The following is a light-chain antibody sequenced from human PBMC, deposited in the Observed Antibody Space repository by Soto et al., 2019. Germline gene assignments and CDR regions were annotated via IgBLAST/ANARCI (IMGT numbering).Light chain of an antibody. Sequence: QSVLTQPPSVSGSPGQSVTISCIGSSSDVGTYDRVSWYQAPPGTAPKLIIYEVHYRPSGVPDRFSGSKSGNTASLTISGLQAEDEADYYCSSYAASTTLLIGGGTKVTVL. CDR3: SSYAASTTLL. J-gene: IGLJ2*01. CDR2: EVH. CDR1: SSDVGTYDR. V-gene: IGLV2-18*02.